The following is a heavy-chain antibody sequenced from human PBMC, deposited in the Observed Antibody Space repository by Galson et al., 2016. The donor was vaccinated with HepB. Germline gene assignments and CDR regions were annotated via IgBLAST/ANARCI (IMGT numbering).Heavy chain of an antibody. J-gene: IGHJ4*02. CDR1: GFSLSTSGLS. CDR2: VYWDDDK. Sequence: LVKPTQTLTLTCTFSGFSLSTSGLSVGWIRQPPGKALEWLAIVYWDDDKRYSPSLKSRLTITKDTSKNQVVLAMTNMDPLDTGTYYCAHRRGGQQPDYWGQGTRVTVSS. V-gene: IGHV2-5*02. CDR3: AHRRGGQQPDY. D-gene: IGHD6-13*01.